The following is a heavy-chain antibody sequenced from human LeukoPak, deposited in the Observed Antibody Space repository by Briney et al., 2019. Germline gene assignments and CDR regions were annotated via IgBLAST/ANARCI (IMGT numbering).Heavy chain of an antibody. D-gene: IGHD3-22*01. CDR2: IYYSGST. V-gene: IGHV4-61*05. CDR1: GYSISSSNY. J-gene: IGHJ4*02. Sequence: SETLSLTCAVSGYSISSSNYWAWIRQPPGKGLEWIGYIYYSGSTNYNPSLKSRVTISVDTSKNQFSLKLTSVTAADTAVYYCARAGSSAYLIDYWGQGTLVTVSS. CDR3: ARAGSSAYLIDY.